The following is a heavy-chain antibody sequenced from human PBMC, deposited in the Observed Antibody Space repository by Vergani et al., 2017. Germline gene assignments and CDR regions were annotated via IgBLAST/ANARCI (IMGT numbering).Heavy chain of an antibody. J-gene: IGHJ4*02. CDR3: TRGGYSYGPYYFDY. V-gene: IGHV3-49*03. CDR2: IRSKAYGGTT. CDR1: GFTFGDYA. D-gene: IGHD5-18*01. Sequence: EVQLVESGGGLVQPGRSLRLSCTASGFTFGDYAMRWFRQAPGKGLEWVGFIRSKAYGGTTEYAASVKGRFTISRDDSKSIAYLQMNSLKTEDTAVYYCTRGGYSYGPYYFDYWGQGTLVTVSS.